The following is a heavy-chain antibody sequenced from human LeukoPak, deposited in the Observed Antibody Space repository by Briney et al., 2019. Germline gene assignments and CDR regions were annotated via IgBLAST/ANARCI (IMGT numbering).Heavy chain of an antibody. Sequence: GESLKISCKGSGYSFTSYWIGWVRQMPGKGLELMGIIYPGDSDTRYSPSFQGQVTISADKSISTAYLQWSSLKASDTAMYYCARGRSRYYDFWSGYYPFDYWGQGTLVTVSS. V-gene: IGHV5-51*01. J-gene: IGHJ4*02. CDR3: ARGRSRYYDFWSGYYPFDY. CDR1: GYSFTSYW. CDR2: IYPGDSDT. D-gene: IGHD3-3*01.